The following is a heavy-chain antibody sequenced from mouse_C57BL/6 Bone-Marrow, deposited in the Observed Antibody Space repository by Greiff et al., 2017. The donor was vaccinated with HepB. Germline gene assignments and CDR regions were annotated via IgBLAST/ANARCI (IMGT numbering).Heavy chain of an antibody. D-gene: IGHD2-5*01. J-gene: IGHJ4*01. Sequence: EVMLVESGGDLVKPGGSLKLSCAASGFTFSSYGMSWVRQTPDKRLEWVATISSGGSYTYYPDSVKGRFTISRDNAKNTLYLQMSSLKSEDTAMYYCARQGSNYEGDYAMDYWGQGTSVTVSS. V-gene: IGHV5-6*01. CDR3: ARQGSNYEGDYAMDY. CDR2: ISSGGSYT. CDR1: GFTFSSYG.